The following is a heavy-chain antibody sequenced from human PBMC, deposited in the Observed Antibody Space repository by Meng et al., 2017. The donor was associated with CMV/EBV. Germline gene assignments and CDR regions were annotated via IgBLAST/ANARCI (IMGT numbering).Heavy chain of an antibody. Sequence: LQLQESGPGLVQPSETLSLTCTFSGGSISSSSYYWGWIRQPPGKGLEWIGSIYYSGSTYYNPSLKSRVTISVDTSKNQFSLKLSSVTAADTAVYYCARDYGDLRQDYWGQGTLVTVSS. J-gene: IGHJ4*02. CDR3: ARDYGDLRQDY. V-gene: IGHV4-39*07. CDR2: IYYSGST. CDR1: GGSISSSSYY. D-gene: IGHD4-17*01.